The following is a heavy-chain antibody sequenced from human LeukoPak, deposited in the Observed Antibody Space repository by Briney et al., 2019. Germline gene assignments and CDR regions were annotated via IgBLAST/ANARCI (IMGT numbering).Heavy chain of an antibody. CDR3: ARVGEDGNGYYASHQ. CDR1: GCTFSSYW. D-gene: IGHD3-22*01. CDR2: IKQDGSVI. J-gene: IGHJ4*02. V-gene: IGHV3-7*01. Sequence: GGSLRLSCVASGCTFSSYWMTWVRQAPGQGLEWVANIKQDGSVIHYVDSPKGRFTISRDNAKNSLYLQMNSLRADDTAVYYCARVGEDGNGYYASHQWGQGTLVTVSS.